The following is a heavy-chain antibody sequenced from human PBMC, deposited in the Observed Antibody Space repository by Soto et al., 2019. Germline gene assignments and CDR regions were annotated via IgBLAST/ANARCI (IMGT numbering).Heavy chain of an antibody. J-gene: IGHJ4*02. D-gene: IGHD3-10*01. V-gene: IGHV1-3*01. CDR2: SNAGNGNT. CDR1: GYTFTSYA. CDR3: VYGSGSYYIFDY. Sequence: QVQLVQSGAEVKKPGASVKVSCKATGYTFTSYAMHWVRQAPGQRLEWMGWSNAGNGNTKYSQKFQGRVTITRDTSASTAYMELSSLRSEDTAVYYGVYGSGSYYIFDYWGQGTLVTVSS.